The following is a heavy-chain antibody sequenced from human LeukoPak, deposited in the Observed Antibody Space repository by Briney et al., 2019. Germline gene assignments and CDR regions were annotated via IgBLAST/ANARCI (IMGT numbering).Heavy chain of an antibody. D-gene: IGHD4-17*01. J-gene: IGHJ4*02. CDR2: IGRSGDST. CDR3: AKGGVDH. Sequence: PGGSLRLSCAASGITVSSKYMSWVRQAPGKGLEWVSAIGRSGDSTQYTDSVKGRFTISRDNSRNTLSLRMNNLRAEDTAIYYCAKGGVDHWGQGTLVTVSS. V-gene: IGHV3-23*01. CDR1: GITVSSKY.